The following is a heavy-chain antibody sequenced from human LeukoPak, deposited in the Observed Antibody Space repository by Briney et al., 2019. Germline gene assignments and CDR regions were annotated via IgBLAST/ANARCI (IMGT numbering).Heavy chain of an antibody. CDR3: ARSSTLSGHFDY. Sequence: SETLSLTCTVSAGSITTSTYFWGWIRQPPGKGLEWIANMYYTGSVYYNPSLKSRVTIFIDTSKNQSSLNLNSVTAADTAVYYCARSSTLSGHFDYWGQGTLVTVSS. D-gene: IGHD2-15*01. CDR1: AGSITTSTYF. J-gene: IGHJ4*02. V-gene: IGHV4-39*07. CDR2: MYYTGSV.